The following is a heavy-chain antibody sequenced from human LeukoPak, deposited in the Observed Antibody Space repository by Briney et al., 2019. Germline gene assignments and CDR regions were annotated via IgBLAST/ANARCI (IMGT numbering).Heavy chain of an antibody. CDR1: GFTFSSYW. CDR2: IKQDGSEK. D-gene: IGHD1-26*01. V-gene: IGHV3-7*01. Sequence: PGGSLRLSCAASGFTFSSYWMSWVRQAPGKGLEWVANIKQDGSEKYYVDSVKGRFTISRDNAKNSLYLQMNSLRAEDTAVYYCARDGSGSYSLPYYYYYYMDVWGKGTTVTVSS. CDR3: ARDGSGSYSLPYYYYYYMDV. J-gene: IGHJ6*03.